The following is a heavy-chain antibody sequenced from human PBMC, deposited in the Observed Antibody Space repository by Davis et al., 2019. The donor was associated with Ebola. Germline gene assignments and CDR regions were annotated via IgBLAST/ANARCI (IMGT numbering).Heavy chain of an antibody. V-gene: IGHV5-10-1*01. CDR3: ARGRYCSGGSCYSNPTDY. D-gene: IGHD2-15*01. CDR2: IDPSDSYT. J-gene: IGHJ4*02. CDR1: GYSFTSYW. Sequence: GESLKISRKGSGYSFTSYWISWVRQMPGKGLEWMGRIDPSDSYTNYSPSFQGHVTISADKSISTAYLQWSSLKASDTAIYYCARGRYCSGGSCYSNPTDYWGQGTLLTVSS.